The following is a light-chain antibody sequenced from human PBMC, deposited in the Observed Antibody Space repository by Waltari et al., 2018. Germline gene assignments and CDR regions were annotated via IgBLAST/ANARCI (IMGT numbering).Light chain of an antibody. CDR1: QTVSSHY. CDR3: QHYGRSPPFT. Sequence: EIVLTQSPGTLSLSPGERATLSCRASQTVSSHYLAWYQQKPGQAHRLLIYDGSSRATGISDRFSGSGSGTDFALTINRLEPEDFAVYYCQHYGRSPPFTFGQGTKLEIK. V-gene: IGKV3-20*01. J-gene: IGKJ2*01. CDR2: DGS.